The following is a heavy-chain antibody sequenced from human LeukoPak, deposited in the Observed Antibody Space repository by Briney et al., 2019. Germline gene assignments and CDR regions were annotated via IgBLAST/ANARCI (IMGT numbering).Heavy chain of an antibody. D-gene: IGHD6-13*01. Sequence: QPGRSLRLSCAASGFTFSTYGMHWVRQAPGKGLEWVAVIPYDGSNKYYADSVKGRFTISRDNSKKTLYLQMNSLRAEDTAVYYCARDGITYSSSWYDRPDYWGQGTLVTVSS. CDR1: GFTFSTYG. CDR2: IPYDGSNK. V-gene: IGHV3-30*03. CDR3: ARDGITYSSSWYDRPDY. J-gene: IGHJ4*02.